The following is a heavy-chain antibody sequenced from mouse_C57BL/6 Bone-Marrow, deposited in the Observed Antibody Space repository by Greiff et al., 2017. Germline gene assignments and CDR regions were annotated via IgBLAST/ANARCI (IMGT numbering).Heavy chain of an antibody. CDR3: ASLSKRGNY. V-gene: IGHV5-6*01. Sequence: VQLKESGGDLVKPGGSLKLSCAASGFTFSSYGMSWVRQTPDKRLEWVATISSGGSYTYYPDSVKGRFTISRDNAKNTLYLQMSSLKSEDTAMYYCASLSKRGNYWGQGTTLTVSS. D-gene: IGHD2-5*01. CDR2: ISSGGSYT. CDR1: GFTFSSYG. J-gene: IGHJ2*01.